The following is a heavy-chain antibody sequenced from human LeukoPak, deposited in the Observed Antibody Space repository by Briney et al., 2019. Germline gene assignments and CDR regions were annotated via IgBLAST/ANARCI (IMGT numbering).Heavy chain of an antibody. CDR1: GFTFSSYA. CDR2: ISGSGGST. D-gene: IGHD3-3*01. CDR3: AKENYDFWSGYYTPSGMDV. Sequence: GGSLRLSCAASGFTFSSYAMSCVRQAPGKGLEWVSAISGSGGSTYYADSVKGRFTISRDNSKNTLYLQMNSLRAEDTAVYYCAKENYDFWSGYYTPSGMDVWGQGTTVTVSS. J-gene: IGHJ6*02. V-gene: IGHV3-23*01.